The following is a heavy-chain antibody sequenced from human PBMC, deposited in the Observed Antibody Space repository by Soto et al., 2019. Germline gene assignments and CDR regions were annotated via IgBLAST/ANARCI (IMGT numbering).Heavy chain of an antibody. V-gene: IGHV3-73*01. Sequence: PGGSLRLSCAASAFTFSGSAMHCVRQASGKGLEWVGRIRTKANSYARAYAASVKGRFTISRDDSKNTAYLQMNSLKTEDTAVYYCTSLSGVVPVWDQRTLVTVSS. CDR1: AFTFSGSA. CDR2: IRTKANSYAR. J-gene: IGHJ4*02. D-gene: IGHD2-2*01. CDR3: TSLSGVVPV.